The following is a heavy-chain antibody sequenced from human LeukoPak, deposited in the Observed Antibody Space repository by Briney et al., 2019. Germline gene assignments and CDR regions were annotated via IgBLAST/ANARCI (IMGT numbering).Heavy chain of an antibody. J-gene: IGHJ5*02. V-gene: IGHV4-38-2*02. CDR1: GYPISSGYY. D-gene: IGHD3-10*01. Sequence: SETLSLTCTVSGYPISSGYYWGWIRQPPGKGLEWIGSIYHSGSTYYNPSLKSRVTISVDTSKNQFSLKLNSVTAADTAVYYCARDGRGYYGLGSHWFDPWGQGTLVTVSS. CDR3: ARDGRGYYGLGSHWFDP. CDR2: IYHSGST.